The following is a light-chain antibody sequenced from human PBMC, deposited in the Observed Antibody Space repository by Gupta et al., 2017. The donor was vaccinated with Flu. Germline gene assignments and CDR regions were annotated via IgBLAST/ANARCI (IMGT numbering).Light chain of an antibody. J-gene: IGKJ1*01. CDR3: HQSSSLPET. CDR2: YAS. Sequence: SLHWYQQKPDQSPKLLIKYASQSISGVPSRFSGSGSGTDSTLTINSLEAEDAAAYYCHQSSSLPETFGQGTKVEIK. V-gene: IGKV6D-21*02. CDR1: S.